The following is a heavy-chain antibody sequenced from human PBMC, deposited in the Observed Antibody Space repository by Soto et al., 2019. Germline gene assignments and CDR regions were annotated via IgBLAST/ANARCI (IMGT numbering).Heavy chain of an antibody. V-gene: IGHV1-18*04. D-gene: IGHD3-16*02. CDR2: ISAYNGNT. CDR1: GYTFTSYG. Sequence: GASVKVSCKASGYTFTSYGISWVRQAPGQGLEWMGWISAYNGNTNYAQKLQGRVTMTTDTSTSTAYMELRSLRSDDTAVYNCARDNTNDYVWGSYPPHLDYWGQGTLVTVSS. J-gene: IGHJ4*02. CDR3: ARDNTNDYVWGSYPPHLDY.